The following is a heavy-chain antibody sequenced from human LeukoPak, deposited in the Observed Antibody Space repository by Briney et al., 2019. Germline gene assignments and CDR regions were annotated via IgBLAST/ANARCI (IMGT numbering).Heavy chain of an antibody. D-gene: IGHD6-19*01. CDR2: ISSSSSYR. Sequence: GGALRLSCAASGFTFSDYYMSWIRQAPGKGLEWVSYISSSSSYRNYADSVKGRFNISRDNAKNSLYLQMNSLRAEDTAVYYCARALHSSGWYFDYWGQGTLVTVSS. CDR3: ARALHSSGWYFDY. J-gene: IGHJ4*02. CDR1: GFTFSDYY. V-gene: IGHV3-11*06.